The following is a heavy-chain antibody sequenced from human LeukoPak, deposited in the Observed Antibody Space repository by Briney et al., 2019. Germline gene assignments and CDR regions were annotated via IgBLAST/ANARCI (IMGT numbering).Heavy chain of an antibody. CDR2: IYYSGST. V-gene: IGHV4-59*12. D-gene: IGHD3-10*01. CDR3: ARGRVTMVRGHYYYYMDV. Sequence: SETLSLTCTVSGGSISSYYWSWIRQPPGKGLEWIGYIYYSGSTNYNPSLKSRVTISVDTSKNQFSLKLSSVTAADTAVYYCARGRVTMVRGHYYYYMDVWGKGTTVTVSS. J-gene: IGHJ6*03. CDR1: GGSISSYY.